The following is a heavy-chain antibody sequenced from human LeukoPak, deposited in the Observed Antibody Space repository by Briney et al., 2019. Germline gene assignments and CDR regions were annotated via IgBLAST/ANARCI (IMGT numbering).Heavy chain of an antibody. J-gene: IGHJ4*02. Sequence: GGSLRLSCAASGFTFSSYAMHWVRQAPGKGLEWVSGISPSGDITYYTDSVRGRFTISRDNFKNTLSLQVNSLRAEDTAVYYCAREGGLQLWGFGYWGQGTLVTVSS. CDR1: GFTFSSYA. V-gene: IGHV3-23*01. CDR2: ISPSGDIT. D-gene: IGHD5-18*01. CDR3: AREGGLQLWGFGY.